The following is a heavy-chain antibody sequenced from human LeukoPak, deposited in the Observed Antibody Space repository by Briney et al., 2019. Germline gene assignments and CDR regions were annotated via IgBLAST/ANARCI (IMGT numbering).Heavy chain of an antibody. CDR2: IYYHENT. V-gene: IGHV4-39*01. D-gene: IGHD1-1*01. Sequence: PSETLSLTCTVSGGSISSSSGYWGWIRQAPGKGLEWIGSIYYHENTYYNSSLKSRVTISVDTSKNQFSLKLSSVTAADTAVYFCARRAYSAAYWKHFDYWGQGTLVTVSS. CDR3: ARRAYSAAYWKHFDY. J-gene: IGHJ4*02. CDR1: GGSISSSSGY.